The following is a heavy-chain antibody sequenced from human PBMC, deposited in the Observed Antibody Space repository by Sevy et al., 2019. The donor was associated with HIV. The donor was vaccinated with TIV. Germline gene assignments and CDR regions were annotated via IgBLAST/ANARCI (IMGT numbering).Heavy chain of an antibody. CDR1: GYTFTSYG. V-gene: IGHV1-18*01. CDR2: ISAYNGNT. Sequence: ASVKVSCKASGYTFTSYGISWVRQAPGQGLEWMGWISAYNGNTNYAQKLQGRVTMTTDTSTSTAYMELRSLRSDDTAVYYCARDRAVAGLNYYYYGMDVWGQRTTVTVSS. CDR3: ARDRAVAGLNYYYYGMDV. D-gene: IGHD6-19*01. J-gene: IGHJ6*02.